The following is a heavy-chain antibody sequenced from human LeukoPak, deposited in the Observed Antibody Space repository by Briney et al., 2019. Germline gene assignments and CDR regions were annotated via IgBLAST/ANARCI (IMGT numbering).Heavy chain of an antibody. J-gene: IGHJ6*03. Sequence: GESLRLSCAATGFTFTNYWMHWVRQAPGKGLVWVSRIDIDGTGTSYADSVKGRFTISRDNAKNTVSLQMNSLKAEDTAVYYCAKEALYYYMDVWGKGTTVTVSS. CDR1: GFTFTNYW. CDR2: IDIDGTGT. CDR3: AKEALYYYMDV. V-gene: IGHV3-74*01.